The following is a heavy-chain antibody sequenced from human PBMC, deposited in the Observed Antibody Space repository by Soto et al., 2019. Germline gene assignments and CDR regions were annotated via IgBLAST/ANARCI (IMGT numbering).Heavy chain of an antibody. CDR2: IYYSGST. J-gene: IGHJ5*02. Sequence: QVQLQESGPGLVKPSETLSLTCTVSGGSISSYYWSWIRQPPGKGLEWIGYIYYSGSTNYNPSIKSRVTISVDTSKNQFSLKLSSVTAADTAVYYCARCLFSYGARFDPWGQGTLVTVSS. D-gene: IGHD1-26*01. V-gene: IGHV4-59*01. CDR1: GGSISSYY. CDR3: ARCLFSYGARFDP.